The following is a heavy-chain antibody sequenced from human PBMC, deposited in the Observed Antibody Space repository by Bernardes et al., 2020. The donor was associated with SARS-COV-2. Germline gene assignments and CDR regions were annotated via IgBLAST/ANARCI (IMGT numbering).Heavy chain of an antibody. D-gene: IGHD6-13*01. V-gene: IGHV4-61*01. J-gene: IGHJ6*02. CDR2: IYYSGST. Sequence: SETLSLTCTVSGGSVSSDTYYWSWIRQPKGKGLEWIGYIYYSGSTNYNPSLKSRVTISVDTSKNQFSLKLSSVTAADTALYYCARAVFGYSNSPDYYYGMDVWGQGTTVTVSS. CDR3: ARAVFGYSNSPDYYYGMDV. CDR1: GGSVSSDTYY.